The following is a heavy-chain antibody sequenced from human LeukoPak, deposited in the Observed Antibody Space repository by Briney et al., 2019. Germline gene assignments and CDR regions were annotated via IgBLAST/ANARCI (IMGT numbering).Heavy chain of an antibody. CDR2: VNLQGST. CDR3: AREGGPYRPLDY. CDR1: GGSITNTNY. J-gene: IGHJ4*02. V-gene: IGHV4-4*02. Sequence: SGTLSLTCGVCGGSITNTNYWTWVRQPPGKGLEWIGEVNLQGSTNYNPSLMGRVAISVDTSENHISLQLTSVTAADTAVYYCAREGGPYRPLDYSGQGTLVTVSS.